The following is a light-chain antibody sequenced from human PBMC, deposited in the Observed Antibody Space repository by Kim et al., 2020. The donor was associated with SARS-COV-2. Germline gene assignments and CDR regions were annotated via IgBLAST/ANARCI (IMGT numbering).Light chain of an antibody. CDR1: QSVSSN. CDR2: GAS. CDR3: QQYNNWPPWT. Sequence: CPGERATLSCRASQSVSSNFAWYQQKPGQAPRLLIYGASTRATGVPARFSGSGSGTEFTLTISSLQSEDFALYYCQQYNNWPPWTFGQGTKVDIK. V-gene: IGKV3-15*01. J-gene: IGKJ1*01.